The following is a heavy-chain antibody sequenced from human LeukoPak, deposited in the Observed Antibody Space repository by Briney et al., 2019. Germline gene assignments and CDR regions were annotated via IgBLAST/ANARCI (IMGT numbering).Heavy chain of an antibody. CDR3: ARAGEWELRSRSLFDY. V-gene: IGHV3-20*04. Sequence: GGSLRLSCAASGFTFDDCGMSWVRQAPGKGLEWVSGINWNGGSTGYADSVKGRFTISRDNAKNSLYLQMNSLRAEDTALYYCARAGEWELRSRSLFDYWGQGTLVTVSS. CDR1: GFTFDDCG. D-gene: IGHD1-26*01. J-gene: IGHJ4*02. CDR2: INWNGGST.